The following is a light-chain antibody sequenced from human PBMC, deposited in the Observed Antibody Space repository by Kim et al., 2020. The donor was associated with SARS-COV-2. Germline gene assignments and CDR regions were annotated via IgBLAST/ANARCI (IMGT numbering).Light chain of an antibody. CDR3: QQYGSSWT. Sequence: EIVLTQSPGTLSLSPGERATLFCRASQSVSSSYLAWYQQKPGQAPRLLMYGASRRAVGFPDRLSGSGSGTDFTLTISRLEPEDFAVYYCQQYGSSWTFGQGTKVDIK. CDR2: GAS. V-gene: IGKV3-20*01. CDR1: QSVSSSY. J-gene: IGKJ1*01.